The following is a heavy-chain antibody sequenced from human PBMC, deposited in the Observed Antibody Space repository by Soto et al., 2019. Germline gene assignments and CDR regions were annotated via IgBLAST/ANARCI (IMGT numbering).Heavy chain of an antibody. CDR2: IYYSGST. CDR3: ARGHCSGGSRQSPFDY. J-gene: IGHJ4*02. Sequence: PSETLSLTCTVSGGSVSSGSYYWSWIRQPPGKGLEWIGYIYYSGSTNYNPSLKSRVTISVDTSKNQFSLKLSSVTAADTAVYYCARGHCSGGSRQSPFDYWGQGTLVTVSS. CDR1: GGSVSSGSYY. V-gene: IGHV4-61*01. D-gene: IGHD2-15*01.